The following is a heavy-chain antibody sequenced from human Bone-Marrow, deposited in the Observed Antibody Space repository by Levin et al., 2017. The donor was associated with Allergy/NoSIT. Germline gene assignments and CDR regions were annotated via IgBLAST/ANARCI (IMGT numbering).Heavy chain of an antibody. V-gene: IGHV4-59*01. Sequence: PSETLSLTCTVSGGSISSYYWSWIRQPPGKGLEWIGYIYYSGSTNYNPSLKSRVTISVDTSKNQFSLKLSSVTAADTAVYYCARVHMGYSGYWYYFDYWGQGTLVTVSS. CDR3: ARVHMGYSGYWYYFDY. D-gene: IGHD5-12*01. CDR2: IYYSGST. J-gene: IGHJ4*02. CDR1: GGSISSYY.